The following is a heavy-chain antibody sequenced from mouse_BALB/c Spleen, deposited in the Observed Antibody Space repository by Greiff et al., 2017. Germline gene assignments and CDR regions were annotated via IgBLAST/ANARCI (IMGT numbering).Heavy chain of an antibody. J-gene: IGHJ4*01. D-gene: IGHD2-3*01. CDR2: IWAGGST. Sequence: VQVVESGPGLVAPSQSLSITCTVSGFSLTSYGVHWVRQPPGKGLEWLGVIWAGGSTNYNSALMSRLSISKDNSKSQVFLKMNSLQTDDTAMYYCARGPDGYPYAMDYWGQGTSVTVAS. CDR3: ARGPDGYPYAMDY. V-gene: IGHV2-9*02. CDR1: GFSLTSYG.